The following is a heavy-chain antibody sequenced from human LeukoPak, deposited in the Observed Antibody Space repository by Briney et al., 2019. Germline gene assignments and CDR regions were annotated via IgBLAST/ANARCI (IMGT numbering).Heavy chain of an antibody. CDR1: GFTFSSYD. V-gene: IGHV3-13*01. CDR2: IGTAGDT. J-gene: IGHJ4*02. CDR3: ARGLTMVRGVISGFDY. D-gene: IGHD3-10*01. Sequence: GGSLRLSCAASGFTFSSYDMHWVRQATGKGLEWVSAIGTAGDTYYPGSVKGRFTISRENAKNSLYLQMNSLRAGDTAVYYCARGLTMVRGVISGFDYWGQGTLVTVSS.